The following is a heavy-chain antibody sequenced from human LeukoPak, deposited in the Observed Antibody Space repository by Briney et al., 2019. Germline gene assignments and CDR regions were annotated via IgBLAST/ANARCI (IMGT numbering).Heavy chain of an antibody. CDR3: ARKLGRNFDY. D-gene: IGHD2-15*01. CDR1: GFTFRSYW. J-gene: IGHJ4*02. Sequence: GSLRLSCAASGFTFRSYWMSWVRQAPGKGLEWVANIKQDGSEKYYVDSVKGRFTISRDNAKNSLYLQMDSLRAEDTAVYYCARKLGRNFDYWGQGTLVTVSS. V-gene: IGHV3-7*01. CDR2: IKQDGSEK.